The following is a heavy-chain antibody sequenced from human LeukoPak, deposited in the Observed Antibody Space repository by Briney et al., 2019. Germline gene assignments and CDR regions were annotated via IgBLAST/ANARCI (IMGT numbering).Heavy chain of an antibody. J-gene: IGHJ4*02. V-gene: IGHV3-74*03. CDR3: ARDNAYMLDY. CDR1: GFTVSSNY. CDR2: INTDGRTT. Sequence: PGGSLRLSCAASGFTVSSNYMSWVRQAPGKGLVWVAHINTDGRTTTYADSVKGRFTVSRDNAKNTLYLEMNRLRAEDTAVYYCARDNAYMLDYWGQGTQVTVSS. D-gene: IGHD5-24*01.